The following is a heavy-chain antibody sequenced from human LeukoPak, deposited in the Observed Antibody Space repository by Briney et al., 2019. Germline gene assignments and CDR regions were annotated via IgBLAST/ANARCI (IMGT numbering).Heavy chain of an antibody. D-gene: IGHD2-2*01. CDR2: IYYSGST. V-gene: IGHV4-59*01. J-gene: IGHJ4*02. CDR1: GGSISSYY. Sequence: PSETLSLTCTVSGGSISSYYWSWIRQPPGKGLEWIGYIYYSGSTNYNPSLKSRVTISVDTSKNQFSLKLSSVTAADTAVYYCARGYLGLRSYYAYWGQGTLVTVSS. CDR3: ARGYLGLRSYYAY.